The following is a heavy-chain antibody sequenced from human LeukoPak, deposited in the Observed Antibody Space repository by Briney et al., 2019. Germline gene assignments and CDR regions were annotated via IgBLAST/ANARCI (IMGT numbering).Heavy chain of an antibody. J-gene: IGHJ4*02. Sequence: GGSLRLSCAASGLTFSSYSMNWVRQAPGKGLEWVSSISSSSSYIYYADSVKGRFTISRDNAKNSLYPQMNSLRAEDTAVYYCARVHNWRVSSSGGFFDYWGQGTLVTVSS. CDR3: ARVHNWRVSSSGGFFDY. CDR2: ISSSSSYI. CDR1: GLTFSSYS. D-gene: IGHD6-13*01. V-gene: IGHV3-21*01.